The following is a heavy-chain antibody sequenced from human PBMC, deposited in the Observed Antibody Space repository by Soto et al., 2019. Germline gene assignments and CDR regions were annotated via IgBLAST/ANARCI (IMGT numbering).Heavy chain of an antibody. CDR2: INPNSGVT. V-gene: IGHV1-2*04. CDR1: GDRFTDSY. CDR3: ARESGGATATLDYYYFYMDV. D-gene: IGHD5-12*01. Sequence: QVQLVQSGAEVKEPGPSVTVPCRASGDRFTDSYMHWVRQAPGQGLEWMGWINPNSGVTKYAQKFQGWVTMTRDTSIRTVYMQLSRLGFDDTAIYYCARESGGATATLDYYYFYMDVWGTGTTVTVSS. J-gene: IGHJ6*03.